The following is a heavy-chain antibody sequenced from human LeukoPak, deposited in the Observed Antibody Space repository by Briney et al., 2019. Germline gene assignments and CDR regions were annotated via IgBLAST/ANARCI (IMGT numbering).Heavy chain of an antibody. CDR1: GFTFRTYG. J-gene: IGHJ4*02. CDR2: IWYGGDNK. D-gene: IGHD3-22*01. CDR3: AKDGYDYYYDSSGYLDY. Sequence: GGSLRLSCAASGFTFRTYGMHWVRQAPGKGLEWVAFIWYGGDNKYYADSVKGRFTISRDNSKNTLYLQMNSLRAEDTAVYYCAKDGYDYYYDSSGYLDYWGQGTLVTVSS. V-gene: IGHV3-30*02.